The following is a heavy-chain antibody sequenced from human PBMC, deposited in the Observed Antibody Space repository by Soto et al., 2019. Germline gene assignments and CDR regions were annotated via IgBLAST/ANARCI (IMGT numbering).Heavy chain of an antibody. Sequence: GGSLRLSCAASGFTFSSYAMSWVRQAPGKGLEWVSAISGSGGSTYYADSVKGRFTISRDNSKNTLYLQMNSLRAEDTVVYYCAKDDGEDSSGYYSFDYWGQGTLVTVSS. CDR3: AKDDGEDSSGYYSFDY. CDR1: GFTFSSYA. CDR2: ISGSGGST. D-gene: IGHD3-22*01. V-gene: IGHV3-23*01. J-gene: IGHJ4*02.